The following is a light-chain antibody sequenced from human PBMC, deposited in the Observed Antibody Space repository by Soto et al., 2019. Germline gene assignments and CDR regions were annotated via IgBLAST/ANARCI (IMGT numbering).Light chain of an antibody. CDR1: QNIHRW. CDR2: DAS. J-gene: IGKJ1*01. V-gene: IGKV1-5*01. Sequence: DIPMTQSPSTLSASVGDRVTITCRASQNIHRWLAWYQQKPGKAPNLLIYDASRLESGVPSRFSGSGSWTDFTLTISGLQPDYFATYYCQHYNSYPWTFGQGTKVEIK. CDR3: QHYNSYPWT.